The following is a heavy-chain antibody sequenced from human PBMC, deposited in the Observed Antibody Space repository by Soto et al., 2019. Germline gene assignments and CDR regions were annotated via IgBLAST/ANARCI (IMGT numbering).Heavy chain of an antibody. J-gene: IGHJ4*02. V-gene: IGHV3-30*18. CDR3: AKPPLRYFDWLLIHRGSGPPRQDY. Sequence: PGGSLRLSCAASGFTFSSYGMHWVRQAPGKGLEWVAVISYDGSNKYYADSVKGRFTISRDNSKNTLYLQMNSLRAEDTAVYYCAKPPLRYFDWLLIHRGSGPPRQDYWGQGT. CDR2: ISYDGSNK. D-gene: IGHD3-9*01. CDR1: GFTFSSYG.